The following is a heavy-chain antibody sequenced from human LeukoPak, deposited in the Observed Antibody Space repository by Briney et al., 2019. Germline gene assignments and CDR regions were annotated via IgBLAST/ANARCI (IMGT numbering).Heavy chain of an antibody. J-gene: IGHJ4*02. V-gene: IGHV3-66*01. Sequence: GGSLSLSCAASGFTFSSYAMSWVRQAPGKGLEWVSVIYSGGSTYYADSVKGRFTISRDNSKNTLYLQMNSLRAEDTAVYYCARGSYWGQGTLVTVSS. CDR2: IYSGGST. CDR3: ARGSY. CDR1: GFTFSSYA.